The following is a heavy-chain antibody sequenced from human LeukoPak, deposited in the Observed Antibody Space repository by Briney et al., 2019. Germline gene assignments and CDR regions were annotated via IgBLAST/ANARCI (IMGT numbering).Heavy chain of an antibody. CDR1: GFTFSSYA. Sequence: GGSLRLSCAASGFTFSSYAMSWVRQAPGKGLEWVSAISGSGGSTYYADSVKGRFTISRDNSKNTLYLQLNSLRAEDTAVYYCARDLSSGSYAFDYWGQGTLVTVSS. D-gene: IGHD1-26*01. V-gene: IGHV3-23*01. J-gene: IGHJ4*02. CDR2: ISGSGGST. CDR3: ARDLSSGSYAFDY.